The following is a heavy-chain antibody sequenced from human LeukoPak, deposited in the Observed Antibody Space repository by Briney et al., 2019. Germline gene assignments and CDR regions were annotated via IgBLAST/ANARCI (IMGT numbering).Heavy chain of an antibody. CDR3: ARGGSVFGS. D-gene: IGHD3-16*01. J-gene: IGHJ5*02. V-gene: IGHV3-7*04. Sequence: PGGSLRLSCAASGFTFSNYWMSWVRQAPGKGLEWVANIKQDGSDKHYVDSVKGRFTISRDNGENSLYLQMNSLRAEDTAVYYCARGGSVFGSWGQGTLVTVSS. CDR2: IKQDGSDK. CDR1: GFTFSNYW.